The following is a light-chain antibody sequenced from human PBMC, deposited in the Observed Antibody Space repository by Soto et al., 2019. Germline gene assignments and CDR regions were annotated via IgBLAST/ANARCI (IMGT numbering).Light chain of an antibody. CDR2: GGT. V-gene: IGLV2-23*01. Sequence: QSVLTQPASVSGSPGQPITISCTGTNSDVWSYNLVSWYQQHPGKVPKLMIYGGTKRPSGVSNRFSGSTSLYTASLTISGLQAEDEADYYCASYAGSNTLVFGGGTKVTVL. CDR1: NSDVWSYNL. J-gene: IGLJ2*01. CDR3: ASYAGSNTLV.